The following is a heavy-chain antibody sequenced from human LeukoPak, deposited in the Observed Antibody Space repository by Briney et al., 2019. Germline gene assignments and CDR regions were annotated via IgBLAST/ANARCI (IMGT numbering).Heavy chain of an antibody. CDR3: ARADYSSGSPLDV. CDR2: ISSSSSTI. CDR1: GFTFSSYS. J-gene: IGHJ6*04. V-gene: IGHV3-48*01. Sequence: GGSLRLSCAASGFTFSSYSMNWVRQAPGKGLEWVSYISSSSSTIYYADSVKGRFTISRDNAKNSLYLQMNSLRAEDTAVYYCARADYSSGSPLDVWGKGTTVTVSS. D-gene: IGHD6-19*01.